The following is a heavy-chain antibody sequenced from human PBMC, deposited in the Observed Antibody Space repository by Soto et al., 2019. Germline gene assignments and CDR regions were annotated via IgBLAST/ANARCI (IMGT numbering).Heavy chain of an antibody. J-gene: IGHJ3*01. V-gene: IGHV1-3*01. D-gene: IGHD1-26*01. Sequence: VQSGAEMKKPGASVNISCPASGFTFSDTLINWVRQGPGQGLEWMGWINPANGNTRYSESFQGRVTISSLSSASTAYVALSDLTSEDTAVYYCARDIVSVGPRANEAFDVWGQGTMITVSS. CDR2: INPANGNT. CDR3: ARDIVSVGPRANEAFDV. CDR1: GFTFSDTL.